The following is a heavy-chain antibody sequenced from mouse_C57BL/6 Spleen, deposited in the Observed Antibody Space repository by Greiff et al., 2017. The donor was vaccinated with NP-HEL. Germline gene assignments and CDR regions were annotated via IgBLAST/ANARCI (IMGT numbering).Heavy chain of an antibody. CDR2: ISDGGSYT. CDR3: ARGPPYYGSTHWYCDV. CDR1: GFTFSSYA. J-gene: IGHJ1*03. V-gene: IGHV5-4*01. Sequence: EVQGVESGGGLVKPGGSLKLSCAASGFTFSSYAMSWVRQTPEKRLEWVATISDGGSYTYYPDNVKGRFTISRDNAKNNLYLQMSHLKSEDTAMYYCARGPPYYGSTHWYCDVWGTGTTVTVSS. D-gene: IGHD1-1*01.